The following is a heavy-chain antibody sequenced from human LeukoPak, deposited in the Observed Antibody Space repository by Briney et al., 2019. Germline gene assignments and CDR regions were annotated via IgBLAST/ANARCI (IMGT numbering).Heavy chain of an antibody. Sequence: PGGSLRLSCAASGFTFSSYSMNWVRQAPGKGLEWVSSISSSSSYIYYADSVKGRFTISRDNAKNSLYLQMNSLRAEDTAVYYCARVGESSSWYDQAYYYYYMDVWGKGTTVTISS. D-gene: IGHD6-13*01. CDR3: ARVGESSSWYDQAYYYYYMDV. CDR2: ISSSSSYI. CDR1: GFTFSSYS. V-gene: IGHV3-21*01. J-gene: IGHJ6*03.